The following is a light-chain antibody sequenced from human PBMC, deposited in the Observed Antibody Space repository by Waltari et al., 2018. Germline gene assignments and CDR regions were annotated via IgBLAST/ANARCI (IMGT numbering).Light chain of an antibody. V-gene: IGLV2-23*02. CDR1: SSDVGNFNL. Sequence: QSALTQPASVSGSPGQSITISCTGTSSDVGNFNLVSWYQQHPGKVPKLIIYEVSQRPSVVSNPVPGSKSGKTASLTSSGLRAEDEADYYCCSYAGSRTYVFGTGTKVTVL. J-gene: IGLJ1*01. CDR2: EVS. CDR3: CSYAGSRTYV.